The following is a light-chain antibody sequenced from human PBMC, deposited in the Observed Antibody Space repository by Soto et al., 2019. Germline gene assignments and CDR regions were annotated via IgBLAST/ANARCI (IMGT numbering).Light chain of an antibody. J-gene: IGKJ5*01. V-gene: IGKV3-15*01. CDR1: QSVSSN. Sequence: EIVMTQSPATLSVSPGGRATLSCRASQSVSSNLAWYQQKPGQAPRLLIYGASTTATGIPARFSGSGSGTESTLTISSLHPEDVAVHYCQQYHNWTPFTFGHGTQLAIK. CDR2: GAS. CDR3: QQYHNWTPFT.